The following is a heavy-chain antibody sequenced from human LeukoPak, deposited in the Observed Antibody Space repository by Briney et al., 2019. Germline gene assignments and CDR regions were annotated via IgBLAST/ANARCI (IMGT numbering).Heavy chain of an antibody. CDR3: ARDGTPHYTTGWVFFDY. J-gene: IGHJ4*02. Sequence: GGSLRLSCAASGFKFSTYGIHWVRQAPGKGLEWVGVIWYDGSNKIYAESVKGRFTISRDNSKNTLYLQMNSLRAEDTAVYYCARDGTPHYTTGWVFFDYWGQGTLVTVSS. D-gene: IGHD6-25*01. V-gene: IGHV3-33*01. CDR1: GFKFSTYG. CDR2: IWYDGSNK.